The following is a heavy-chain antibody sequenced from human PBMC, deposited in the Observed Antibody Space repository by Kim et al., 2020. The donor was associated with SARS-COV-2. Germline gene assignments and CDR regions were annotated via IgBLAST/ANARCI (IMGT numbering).Heavy chain of an antibody. J-gene: IGHJ3*02. CDR2: IDLRGSTI. CDR3: ARDDDEGISFVDALDI. D-gene: IGHD6-13*01. CDR1: GFTFSRYE. Sequence: GGSLRLSCAASGFTFSRYEMNWVRQAPGKGLEWVSYIDLRGSTIYYADSVKGRFTISRDNAKNSLYLQMNSLRAEDTAIYYCARDDDEGISFVDALDIWWRGTILAAAS. V-gene: IGHV3-48*03.